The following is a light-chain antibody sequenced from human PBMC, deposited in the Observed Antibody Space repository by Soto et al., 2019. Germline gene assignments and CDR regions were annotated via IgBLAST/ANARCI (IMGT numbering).Light chain of an antibody. Sequence: EIVMTQSPATLSVSPGERATLSCRASQSVSSNLAWYQQKPGQAPRLLIYGAYNRATGIPPRFSGSGSGTDVTLTISRLEPEDFAVYYWQQFSSYPLTFGGGTKVDIK. CDR2: GAY. CDR3: QQFSSYPLT. V-gene: IGKV3D-15*01. CDR1: QSVSSN. J-gene: IGKJ4*01.